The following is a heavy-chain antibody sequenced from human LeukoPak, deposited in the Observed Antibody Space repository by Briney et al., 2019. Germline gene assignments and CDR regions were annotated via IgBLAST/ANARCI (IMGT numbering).Heavy chain of an antibody. D-gene: IGHD6-13*01. CDR3: AKTRPLDSSSWSHWDY. CDR2: ISGSGDST. J-gene: IGHJ4*02. CDR1: RFTFSSYA. Sequence: GGSLRLSCAASRFTFSSYAMSRVRQAPGKGLEWVSAISGSGDSTYYGDSVKGRFTISRDNSKNTLYLQMNSLRAEDTAVYYCAKTRPLDSSSWSHWDYWGQGTLVTVSS. V-gene: IGHV3-23*01.